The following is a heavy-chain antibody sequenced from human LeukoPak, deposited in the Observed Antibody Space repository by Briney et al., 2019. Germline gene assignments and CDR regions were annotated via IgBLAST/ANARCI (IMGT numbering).Heavy chain of an antibody. V-gene: IGHV3-53*01. CDR3: ANQGPVLAVAGNY. D-gene: IGHD6-19*01. CDR2: IYTGNST. Sequence: GGSLRLSCAASGFTVSTNYMTWVRQAPGKGLEWVSLIYTGNSTYYADSVKGRFTISRDNSKNTLYLQMNSLRAEDTALYYCANQGPVLAVAGNYWGQGTLVTVSS. CDR1: GFTVSTNY. J-gene: IGHJ4*02.